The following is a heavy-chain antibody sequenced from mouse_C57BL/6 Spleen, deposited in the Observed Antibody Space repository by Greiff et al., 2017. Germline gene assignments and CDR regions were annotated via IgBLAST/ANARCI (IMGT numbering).Heavy chain of an antibody. CDR3: ARDYYGSSHGYLDY. CDR1: GYAFSSSW. V-gene: IGHV1-82*01. Sequence: VQLQQSGPELVKPGASVKISCKASGYAFSSSWMNWVKQRPGKGLEWIGRIYPGDGDTNYNGKFKGKATLTADKSSSTAYMQLSSLTSEDSAVYFCARDYYGSSHGYLDYWGQGTTLTVSS. J-gene: IGHJ2*01. CDR2: IYPGDGDT. D-gene: IGHD1-1*01.